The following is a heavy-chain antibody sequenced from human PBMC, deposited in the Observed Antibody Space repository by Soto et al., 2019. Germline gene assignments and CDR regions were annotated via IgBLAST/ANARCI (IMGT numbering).Heavy chain of an antibody. J-gene: IGHJ4*02. D-gene: IGHD1-1*01. Sequence: QVQLVQSGAEVKKPGASVKVSCKASGYTFTDYYIQWVRQAPAQGFEGMGWINPKSGGTSYAQKYQGRVTMTRDTSINTVYMELRRLRSDDTAVYYCAGNWNDGDDYFDNWGQGTLVTVSS. CDR3: AGNWNDGDDYFDN. CDR1: GYTFTDYY. CDR2: INPKSGGT. V-gene: IGHV1-2*02.